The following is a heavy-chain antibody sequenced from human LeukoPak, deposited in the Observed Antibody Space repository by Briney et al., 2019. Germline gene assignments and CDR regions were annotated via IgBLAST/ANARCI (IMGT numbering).Heavy chain of an antibody. V-gene: IGHV4-59*01. Sequence: SETLSLTCTVSDDSIKSYFWTWIRQSPGKGLEWIGDVFYSGSTSYNPSLRSRLTMSADTSKSQFSLNLNSVTTADTAVYYCARGTRRHYDGSGYYYGEFDYWGQGILVTVSS. J-gene: IGHJ4*02. D-gene: IGHD3-22*01. CDR3: ARGTRRHYDGSGYYYGEFDY. CDR2: VFYSGST. CDR1: DDSIKSYF.